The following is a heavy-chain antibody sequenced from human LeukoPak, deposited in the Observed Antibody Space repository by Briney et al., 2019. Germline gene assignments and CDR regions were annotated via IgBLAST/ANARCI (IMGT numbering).Heavy chain of an antibody. CDR3: ARDSANRGNFDY. CDR1: GYTFTSYG. V-gene: IGHV1-18*01. Sequence: ASVKVSCKASGYTFTSYGISWVRQAPGQGLEWMGWISAYNGNANYAQKLQGRVTMTTDTSTSTAYMELRSLRSDDTAVYYCARDSANRGNFDYWGQGTLVTVSS. J-gene: IGHJ4*02. D-gene: IGHD3-10*01. CDR2: ISAYNGNA.